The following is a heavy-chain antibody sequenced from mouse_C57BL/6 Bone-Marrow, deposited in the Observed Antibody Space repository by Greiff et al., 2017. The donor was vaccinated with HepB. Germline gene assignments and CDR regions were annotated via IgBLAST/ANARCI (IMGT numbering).Heavy chain of an antibody. Sequence: QVQLQQPGAELVRPGASVTLSCKASGYTFTDYEMHWVKQTPVHGLEWIGAIDPETGGTAYNQKFKGKAILTADKSSSTAYMELRSLTSEDSAVYYCTRNDYGRDYWGQGTTLTVSS. D-gene: IGHD1-1*01. CDR1: GYTFTDYE. J-gene: IGHJ2*01. CDR3: TRNDYGRDY. CDR2: IDPETGGT. V-gene: IGHV1-15*01.